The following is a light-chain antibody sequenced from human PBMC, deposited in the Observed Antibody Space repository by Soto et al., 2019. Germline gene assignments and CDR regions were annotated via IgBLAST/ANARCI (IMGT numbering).Light chain of an antibody. Sequence: DIQLTQSPSFLSASVGDRVTITCRASQGISSDLAWYQQKPGKAPKLLIYAASTLQSGVPSRFSGIGSGTEFTLTISSLQPDDFATYYCLQLNSYPPGVIGGGTQVEIK. J-gene: IGKJ4*01. CDR1: QGISSD. CDR3: LQLNSYPPGV. CDR2: AAS. V-gene: IGKV1-9*01.